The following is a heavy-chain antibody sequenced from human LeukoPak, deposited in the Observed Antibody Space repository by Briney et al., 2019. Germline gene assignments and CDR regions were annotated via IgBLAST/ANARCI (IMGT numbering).Heavy chain of an antibody. CDR3: AEKSSGSSGYDY. CDR1: GYTFTSYG. J-gene: IGHJ4*02. CDR2: ISAYNGNT. Sequence: ASVKVSCKASGYTFTSYGIGWVRQAPGQELEWMGWISAYNGNTKFAQKFQGRVTMTTDTSTTTAYMELRSLRSDDTAVYYCAEKSSGSSGYDYWGQGSLVTVSS. V-gene: IGHV1-18*01. D-gene: IGHD1-26*01.